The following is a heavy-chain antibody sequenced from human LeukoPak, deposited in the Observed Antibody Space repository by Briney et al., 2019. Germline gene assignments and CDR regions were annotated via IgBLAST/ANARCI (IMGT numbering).Heavy chain of an antibody. J-gene: IGHJ3*02. CDR1: GFTVSSNY. CDR3: AKDRSSAFDI. V-gene: IGHV3-23*01. Sequence: PGGSLRLSCAASGFTVSSNYMSWVRQAPGKGLEWVSAISGSGGSTYYADSVKGRFTISRDNSKNTLYLQMNSLRAEDTAVYYCAKDRSSAFDIWGQGTMVTVSS. CDR2: ISGSGGST.